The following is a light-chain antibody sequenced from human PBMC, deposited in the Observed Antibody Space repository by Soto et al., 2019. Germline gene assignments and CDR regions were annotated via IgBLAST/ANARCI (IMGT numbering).Light chain of an antibody. J-gene: IGKJ3*01. Sequence: EVVWTQSPGTLYLSPGERATLSCRASQSVSGGYFAWYPQRPGPAPMLLIYGASSRATGIPDRFSGSWSGTDFTLTSRCLDPEDLAVYCGQQYDSSPTIFTFGPGTKVDI. V-gene: IGKV3-20*01. CDR2: GAS. CDR1: QSVSGGY. CDR3: QQYDSSPTIFT.